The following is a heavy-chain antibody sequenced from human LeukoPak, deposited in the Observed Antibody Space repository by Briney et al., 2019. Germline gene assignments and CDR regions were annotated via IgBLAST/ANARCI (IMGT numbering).Heavy chain of an antibody. Sequence: GGSLRLSCAASGFTFSSYAMTWVRRGPGKGLEWVSAMSGSGGGTYYADSVKGRFTISRDNSKNTLYLQMHSLRAEDTAVYYCAKSSGSYPYYFDYWGQGTLVTVSS. J-gene: IGHJ4*02. CDR3: AKSSGSYPYYFDY. D-gene: IGHD1-26*01. CDR1: GFTFSSYA. V-gene: IGHV3-23*01. CDR2: MSGSGGGT.